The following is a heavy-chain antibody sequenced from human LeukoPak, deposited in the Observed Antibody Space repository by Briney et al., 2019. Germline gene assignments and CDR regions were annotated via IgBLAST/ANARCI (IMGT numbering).Heavy chain of an antibody. CDR1: GYTFTGYY. D-gene: IGHD6-6*01. J-gene: IGHJ4*02. Sequence: ASVKVSCKASGYTFTGYYIHWVRQAPGQGLEWMGWINPNSGATHYVQKFQGRVTMTRDTSISTAYMELTRLTPDDTAVYFCAREPSSSSPGYWGQGTLVTVSS. CDR2: INPNSGAT. CDR3: AREPSSSSPGY. V-gene: IGHV1-2*02.